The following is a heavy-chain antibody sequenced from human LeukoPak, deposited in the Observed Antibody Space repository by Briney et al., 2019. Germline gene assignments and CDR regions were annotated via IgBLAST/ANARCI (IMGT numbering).Heavy chain of an antibody. J-gene: IGHJ4*02. D-gene: IGHD2-2*01. Sequence: GRSLRLSCATSGFTFDEYAMHWVRQAPGKGLEWVSGINGNRDKIGYADSVKGRFTISRDSAKKSLYLQMNSLRAEDTALYFCAKDRYCSSTSCPIDYWGQGTLVTVSS. CDR1: GFTFDEYA. CDR3: AKDRYCSSTSCPIDY. V-gene: IGHV3-9*01. CDR2: INGNRDKI.